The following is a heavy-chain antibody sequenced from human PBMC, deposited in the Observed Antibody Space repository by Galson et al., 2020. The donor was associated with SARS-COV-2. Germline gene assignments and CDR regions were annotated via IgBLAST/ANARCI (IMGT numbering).Heavy chain of an antibody. J-gene: IGHJ4*02. V-gene: IGHV3-30-3*01. D-gene: IGHD3-22*01. CDR2: ISYDGSNK. CDR3: ASALVVIIDY. CDR1: GFTFSSYA. Sequence: GESLKISCAASGFTFSSYAMHWVRQAPGKGLEWVAVISYDGSNKYYADSVKGRFTISRDNSKNTLYLQMNSLRAEDTAVYYCASALVVIIDYWGQGTLVTVSS.